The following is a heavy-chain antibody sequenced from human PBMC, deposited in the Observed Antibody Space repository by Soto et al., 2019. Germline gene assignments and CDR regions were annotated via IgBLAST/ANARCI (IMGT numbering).Heavy chain of an antibody. D-gene: IGHD2-21*02. Sequence: GGSLRLSCAASAFTFSSYAMHWVRQAPGKGLEYVSAISSNGGSTYYANSVKGRFTISRDNSKNTLYLQMGSLRAEDMAVYYCARNYGGNSYAFDIWGLGTMVTVSS. J-gene: IGHJ3*02. CDR2: ISSNGGST. V-gene: IGHV3-64*01. CDR3: ARNYGGNSYAFDI. CDR1: AFTFSSYA.